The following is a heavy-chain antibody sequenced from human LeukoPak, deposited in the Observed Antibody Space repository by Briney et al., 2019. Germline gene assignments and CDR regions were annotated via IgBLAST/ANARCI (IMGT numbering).Heavy chain of an antibody. CDR1: GFTFSSYA. Sequence: PGGSLRLSCAASGFTFSSYAMTWVRQAPDRGLEWVSSISGSGDGTNYADSVKGRFTISRDNSKNTLYLQMNSLRAEDTAVYYCAKDSRIAAAGVFDYWGQGTLVTVSS. V-gene: IGHV3-23*01. J-gene: IGHJ4*02. CDR2: ISGSGDGT. CDR3: AKDSRIAAAGVFDY. D-gene: IGHD6-13*01.